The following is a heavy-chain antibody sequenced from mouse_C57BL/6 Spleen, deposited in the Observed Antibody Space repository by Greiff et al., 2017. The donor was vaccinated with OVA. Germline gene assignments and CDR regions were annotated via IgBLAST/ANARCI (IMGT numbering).Heavy chain of an antibody. Sequence: QVQLQQSGAELVKPGASVKLSCKASGYTFTSYWMQWVKQRPGQGLEWIGEIDPSDSYTNYNQKFKGKATLTVDPSSSTAYMQLSSLTSEDSAVYYCARNSDFDYWGQGTTLTVSS. CDR3: ARNSDFDY. CDR1: GYTFTSYW. J-gene: IGHJ2*01. CDR2: IDPSDSYT. V-gene: IGHV1-50*01.